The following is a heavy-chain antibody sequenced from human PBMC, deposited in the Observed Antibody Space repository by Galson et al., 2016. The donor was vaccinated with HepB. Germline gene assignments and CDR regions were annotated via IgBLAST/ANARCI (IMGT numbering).Heavy chain of an antibody. V-gene: IGHV3-15*01. CDR2: IRSQTDGATT. Sequence: SLRLSCAASGLTFKYVWMSWVRQAPGKGLEWVGRIRSQTDGATTHYAAPVSGRFTISRDDSKSTLYLDMSSLDSGDTAMYYCTTGYGDYQVPSGWGNDHWGPGTLVIVSS. CDR1: GLTFKYVW. CDR3: TTGYGDYQVPSGWGNDH. D-gene: IGHD4-17*01. J-gene: IGHJ1*01.